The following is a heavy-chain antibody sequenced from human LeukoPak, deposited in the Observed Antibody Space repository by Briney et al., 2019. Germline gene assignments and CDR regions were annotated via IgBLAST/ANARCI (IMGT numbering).Heavy chain of an antibody. CDR2: INPNSGGT. D-gene: IGHD6-19*01. CDR1: GYTFISYY. CDR3: ARGLSIAVAGPYYYGMDV. V-gene: IGHV1-2*02. J-gene: IGHJ6*02. Sequence: ASVKVSCKASGYTFISYYMHWVRQAPGQGLEWMGWINPNSGGTNYAQKFQGRVTMTRDTSISTAYMELSRLRSDDTAVYYCARGLSIAVAGPYYYGMDVWGQGTTVTVSS.